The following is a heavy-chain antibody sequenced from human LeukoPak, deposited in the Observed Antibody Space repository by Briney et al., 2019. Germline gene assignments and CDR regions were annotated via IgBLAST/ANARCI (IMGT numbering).Heavy chain of an antibody. D-gene: IGHD6-13*01. CDR2: IGTIISTT. Sequence: GGSLRLSCAASGFTFGSYEMNWVRQAPGKGLEWVAYIGTIISTTYYADSAKGRFTVSRDDAKSSLYLQMSSLRAEDTAIYYCARSVYDLRGQRLVPGLDYWGQGTLVTVSS. CDR3: ARSVYDLRGQRLVPGLDY. V-gene: IGHV3-48*03. CDR1: GFTFGSYE. J-gene: IGHJ4*02.